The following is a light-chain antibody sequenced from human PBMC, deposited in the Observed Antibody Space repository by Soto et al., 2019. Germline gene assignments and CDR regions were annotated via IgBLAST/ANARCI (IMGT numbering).Light chain of an antibody. J-gene: IGKJ4*01. CDR1: QSVDRY. V-gene: IGKV3-11*01. CDR3: QQHSNWPLT. Sequence: EVVLTQSPDTLSLSPGETATLSCRASQSVDRYVAWYQQKVGQAPRLLIYGASSRATGIPDRFSGSGSGTDFTLTISSLEPEDFTVYYCQQHSNWPLTFGGGTKVDIK. CDR2: GAS.